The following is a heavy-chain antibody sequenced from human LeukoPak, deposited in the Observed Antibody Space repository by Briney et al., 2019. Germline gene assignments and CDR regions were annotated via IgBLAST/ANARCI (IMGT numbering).Heavy chain of an antibody. Sequence: PSETLSLTCTVSGGSISSGGYYWSWIRQPPGKGLEWIGYIYHSGSTYYNPSLKSRVTISVDRSKNQFSLKLSSVTAADTAVYYCARARAAAAFDYWGQGTLATVSS. CDR3: ARARAAAAFDY. D-gene: IGHD6-13*01. CDR1: GGSISSGGYY. J-gene: IGHJ4*02. CDR2: IYHSGST. V-gene: IGHV4-30-2*01.